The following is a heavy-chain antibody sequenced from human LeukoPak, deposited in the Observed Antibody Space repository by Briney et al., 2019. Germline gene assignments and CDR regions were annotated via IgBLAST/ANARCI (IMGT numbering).Heavy chain of an antibody. D-gene: IGHD2-21*01. J-gene: IGHJ5*02. CDR1: GFPFSLHW. V-gene: IGHV3-7*01. CDR3: ARDPYAFTEGSLFP. CDR2: IKQDGTEK. Sequence: GGSLRLSCAASGFPFSLHWMTWVRQAPGKGLEWVANIKQDGTEKFYVDAVKGRFTISRDNAKNSLYLQMNSLRAEDTAVYYCARDPYAFTEGSLFPWGQGTLVIVSS.